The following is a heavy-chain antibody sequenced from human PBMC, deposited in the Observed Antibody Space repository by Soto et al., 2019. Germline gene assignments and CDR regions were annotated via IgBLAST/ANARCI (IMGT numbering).Heavy chain of an antibody. CDR1: GFTFDDYG. D-gene: IGHD6-13*01. J-gene: IGHJ6*03. Sequence: GGSLRLSCAASGFTFDDYGMSWVRQAPGKGLEWVSGINWNGSSTGYADSVKGRFTISRDNAKNSLYLQMNSLRAEDTALYHCARVGYIAAAGYYYYMDVWGKGTKVTVSS. CDR2: INWNGSST. CDR3: ARVGYIAAAGYYYYMDV. V-gene: IGHV3-20*01.